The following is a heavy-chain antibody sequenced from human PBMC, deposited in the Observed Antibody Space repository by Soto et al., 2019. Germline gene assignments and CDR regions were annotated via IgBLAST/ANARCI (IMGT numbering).Heavy chain of an antibody. CDR2: INAGNGNT. CDR1: GYTFTSYA. CDR3: ARDYDYIWGSYRYRPFAY. V-gene: IGHV1-3*01. D-gene: IGHD3-16*02. J-gene: IGHJ4*02. Sequence: ASVKVSCKASGYTFTSYAMHWVRQAPGQRLEWMGWINAGNGNTKYSQKFQGRVTITRDTSASTAYMELSSLRSEDTAVYYCARDYDYIWGSYRYRPFAYWGQGTLVTVSS.